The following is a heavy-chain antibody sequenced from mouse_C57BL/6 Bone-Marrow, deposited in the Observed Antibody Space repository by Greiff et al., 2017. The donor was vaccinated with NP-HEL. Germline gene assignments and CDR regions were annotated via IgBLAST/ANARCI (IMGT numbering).Heavy chain of an antibody. J-gene: IGHJ2*01. CDR3: ARGGVEEYYFDY. D-gene: IGHD1-3*01. CDR1: GYTFTSYG. Sequence: VKLKESGAELARPGASVKLSCKASGYTFTSYGISWVKQRTGQGLEWIGEIYPRSGNTYYNEKFKGKATLTADKSSSTAYMELRSLTSEDSAVYFCARGGVEEYYFDYWGQGTTLTVSS. V-gene: IGHV1-81*01. CDR2: IYPRSGNT.